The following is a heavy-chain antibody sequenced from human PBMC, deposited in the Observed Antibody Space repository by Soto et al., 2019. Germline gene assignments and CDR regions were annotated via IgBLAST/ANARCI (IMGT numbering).Heavy chain of an antibody. CDR3: AREGVQHGSGPYYYYGMDV. V-gene: IGHV3-21*01. CDR2: ISSSSSYI. CDR1: GFTFSSYS. Sequence: EVQLVESGGGLVKPGGSLRLSCAASGFTFSSYSMNCVRQAPGKGLEWVSSISSSSSYIYYADSVKGRFTISRDNAKNSLYRQLHSVRAEDTAVYYCAREGVQHGSGPYYYYGMDVWGQGTTVTVSS. J-gene: IGHJ6*02. D-gene: IGHD3-10*01.